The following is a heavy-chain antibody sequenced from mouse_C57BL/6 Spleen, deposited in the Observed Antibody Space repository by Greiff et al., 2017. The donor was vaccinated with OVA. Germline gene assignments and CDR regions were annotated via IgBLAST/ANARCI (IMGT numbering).Heavy chain of an antibody. J-gene: IGHJ2*01. CDR3: ARLYYYGSSYLDY. CDR1: GYTFTSYW. V-gene: IGHV1-72*01. Sequence: QVQLQQPGAELVKPGASVKLSCRASGYTFTSYWMHWVKQRPGRGLEWIGRIDPHSGGTKYNEKFKSTATLTVDKPSSTAYMQLSSLTSEDSAVYDCARLYYYGSSYLDYWGQGTTLTVSS. D-gene: IGHD1-1*01. CDR2: IDPHSGGT.